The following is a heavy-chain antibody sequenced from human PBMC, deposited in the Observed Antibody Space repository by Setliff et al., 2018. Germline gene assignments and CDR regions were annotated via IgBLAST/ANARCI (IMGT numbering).Heavy chain of an antibody. CDR1: GGSISSGSYY. J-gene: IGHJ3*02. Sequence: SETLSLTCTVSGGSISSGSYYWNWIRQPAGKRLEWIGRIYTSGNTNYNPSLKSRVTISVDTSKNQFSLKLSSVTAADTAVYYCARGKIRITMIVVPTGGAFDIWGQGTMVTVS. V-gene: IGHV4-61*02. CDR2: IYTSGNT. D-gene: IGHD3-22*01. CDR3: ARGKIRITMIVVPTGGAFDI.